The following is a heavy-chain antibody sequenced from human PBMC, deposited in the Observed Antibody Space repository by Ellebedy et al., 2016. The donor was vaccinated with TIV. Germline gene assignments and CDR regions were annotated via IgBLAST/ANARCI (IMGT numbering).Heavy chain of an antibody. Sequence: SVKVSXKASGGTFSSYAISWVRQAPGQGLEWMGGIIPIFGTANYAQKFQGRVTITADESTSTAYMELSSLRSEDTAVYYCASEGKTTVVTPGAFDIWGQGTMVTVSS. V-gene: IGHV1-69*13. CDR3: ASEGKTTVVTPGAFDI. CDR2: IIPIFGTA. D-gene: IGHD4-23*01. J-gene: IGHJ3*02. CDR1: GGTFSSYA.